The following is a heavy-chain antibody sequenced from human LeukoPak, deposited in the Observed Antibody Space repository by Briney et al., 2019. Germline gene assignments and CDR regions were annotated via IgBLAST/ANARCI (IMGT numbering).Heavy chain of an antibody. J-gene: IGHJ5*02. CDR2: IYYSGST. V-gene: IGHV4-30-4*08. Sequence: PSETLSLTCTVPGGSISSGDYYWSWIRQPPGKGLEWIGYIYYSGSTYYNPSLKSRVTISVDTSKNQFSLKLSSVTAADTAVYYCARETYYDILTGYYWFDPWGQGTLVTVSS. CDR3: ARETYYDILTGYYWFDP. CDR1: GGSISSGDYY. D-gene: IGHD3-9*01.